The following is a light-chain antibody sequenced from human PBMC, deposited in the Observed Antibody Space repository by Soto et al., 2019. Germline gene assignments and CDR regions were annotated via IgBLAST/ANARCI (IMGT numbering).Light chain of an antibody. CDR1: QSINNW. CDR2: DAS. V-gene: IGKV1-5*01. CDR3: QQYNSYSPWT. Sequence: DIQMTQSPSTLSASVGDRVTITCRASQSINNWLAWDQQKPGKAPKLLIYDASSLESGVPSSFSGSGSGTEFTLTISSLQPDDFATYYCQQYNSYSPWTFGQGTKVDIK. J-gene: IGKJ1*01.